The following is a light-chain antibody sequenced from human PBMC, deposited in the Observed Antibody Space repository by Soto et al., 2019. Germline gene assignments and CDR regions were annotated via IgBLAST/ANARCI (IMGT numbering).Light chain of an antibody. CDR1: QAIDRW. CDR3: KQSKTFPLT. Sequence: IQMTQSPSSQSACVGDRVTITCRASQAIDRWLAWYQQKPGKAPKVLIYAASNLRSGVPSRFSGSGSGIDFSLTISSLQPEDLATYYCKQSKTFPLTFGGGTKVDI. J-gene: IGKJ4*01. V-gene: IGKV1-12*01. CDR2: AAS.